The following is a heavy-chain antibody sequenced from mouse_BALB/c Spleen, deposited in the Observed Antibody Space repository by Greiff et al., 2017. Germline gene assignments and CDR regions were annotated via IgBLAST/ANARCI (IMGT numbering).Heavy chain of an antibody. Sequence: EVQLQQSGPELVKPGASVKVSCKASGYSFTDYNMYWVKQSHGKGLEWIGNIDPYNGGTSYNQKFKGKATLTVDKSSSTAFMHLNSLTSEDSAVYYCARFGYYGSRSWFAYWGQGTLVTVSA. CDR3: ARFGYYGSRSWFAY. CDR1: GYSFTDYN. D-gene: IGHD1-1*01. CDR2: IDPYNGGT. J-gene: IGHJ3*01. V-gene: IGHV1S135*01.